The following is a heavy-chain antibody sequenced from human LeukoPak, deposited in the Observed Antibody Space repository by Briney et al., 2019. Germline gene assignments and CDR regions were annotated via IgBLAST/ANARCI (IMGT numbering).Heavy chain of an antibody. CDR1: GFTVSSNY. Sequence: GGSLRLSCAASGFTVSSNYMSWVRQAPGKGLEWVSVIYSGGSTYYADSVKGRLTISRDNSKNTLYLQMNSLRAEDTAVYYCARGPSTIRKSLDYWGQGTLVTVSS. CDR2: IYSGGST. V-gene: IGHV3-53*01. CDR3: ARGPSTIRKSLDY. J-gene: IGHJ4*02. D-gene: IGHD1-26*01.